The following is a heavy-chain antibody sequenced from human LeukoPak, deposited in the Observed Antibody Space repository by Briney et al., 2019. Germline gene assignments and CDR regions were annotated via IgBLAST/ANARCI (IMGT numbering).Heavy chain of an antibody. V-gene: IGHV3-23*01. J-gene: IGHJ4*02. CDR3: ARDKQVGATYFDY. CDR2: ISGSGGST. Sequence: GGSLRLSCAASGFTFSSYAMSWVRQAPGKGLEWVSAISGSGGSTYYADSVKGRFTISRDNDKNSLYLQMNSLRAEDTAVYYCARDKQVGATYFDYWGQGTLVTVSS. D-gene: IGHD1-26*01. CDR1: GFTFSSYA.